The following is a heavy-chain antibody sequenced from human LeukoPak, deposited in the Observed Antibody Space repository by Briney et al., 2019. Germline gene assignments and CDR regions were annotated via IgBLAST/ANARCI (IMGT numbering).Heavy chain of an antibody. J-gene: IGHJ5*02. CDR3: ARPSSGYAPSWFDL. D-gene: IGHD5-12*01. CDR1: GFTFSSYS. V-gene: IGHV3-48*01. Sequence: GGSLRLSCAASGFTFSSYSMNWVRQAPGKGLEWVSYISSSSSTIYYADSVKGRFTISRDNSKNTLYLQMNSLRAEDTAVYYCARPSSGYAPSWFDLWGQGTLVTVSS. CDR2: ISSSSSTI.